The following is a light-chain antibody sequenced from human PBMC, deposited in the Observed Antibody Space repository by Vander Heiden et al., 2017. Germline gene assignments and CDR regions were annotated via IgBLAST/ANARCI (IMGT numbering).Light chain of an antibody. J-gene: IGLJ3*02. CDR1: TIGIKS. V-gene: IGLV3-21*02. CDR3: QVWDTSSDPWV. CDR2: DNS. Sequence: SSVLTQPPSVSVAPGQTARISCGGNTIGIKSVHWYQLKPGQAPVLVVYDNSDRPSGIPERFSGSNSENTATLTISRVEAGDEADYYCQVWDTSSDPWVFGGGTKLTVL.